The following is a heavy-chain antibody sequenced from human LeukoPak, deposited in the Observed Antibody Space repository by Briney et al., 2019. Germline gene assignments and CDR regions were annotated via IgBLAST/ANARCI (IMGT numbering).Heavy chain of an antibody. CDR2: SNWNGAST. CDR3: ARMFCSAGSCYPDAFDI. Sequence: GGSLRLSCAASGFIFDDYGMSWVRQVPGKGLEWVSASNWNGASTGYADSVKGRFTISRDNAKNSLYLQMKSLRADDTALYYRARMFCSAGSCYPDAFDIWGQGTMVTVSS. D-gene: IGHD2-15*01. CDR1: GFIFDDYG. V-gene: IGHV3-20*04. J-gene: IGHJ3*02.